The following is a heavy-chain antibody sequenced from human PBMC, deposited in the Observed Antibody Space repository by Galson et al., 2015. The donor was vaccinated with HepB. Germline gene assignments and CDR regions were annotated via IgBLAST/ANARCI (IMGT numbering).Heavy chain of an antibody. CDR1: GFTFSSYG. V-gene: IGHV3-30*18. Sequence: SLRLSCAASGFTFSSYGMHWVRQAPGKGLEWVAVISYDGSNKYYADSVKGRFTISRDNSKNTLYLQMNSLRAEDTAVYYCAKDPEDCSGGSCYSGVYFDYWGQGTLVTVSS. CDR3: AKDPEDCSGGSCYSGVYFDY. D-gene: IGHD2-15*01. CDR2: ISYDGSNK. J-gene: IGHJ4*02.